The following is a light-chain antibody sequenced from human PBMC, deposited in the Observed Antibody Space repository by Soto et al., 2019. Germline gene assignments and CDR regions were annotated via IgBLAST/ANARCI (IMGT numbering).Light chain of an antibody. Sequence: QSALTQPASVSGSPGQSITISCTGTSSDVGSYNLVSWYQQHPGKAPKLMIYEGSKRPSGVSNSFSGSKSGNTASLTISGLQAEDEADYYCCSYAGSVAVFGGGTQLTVL. V-gene: IGLV2-23*01. J-gene: IGLJ7*01. CDR2: EGS. CDR3: CSYAGSVAV. CDR1: SSDVGSYNL.